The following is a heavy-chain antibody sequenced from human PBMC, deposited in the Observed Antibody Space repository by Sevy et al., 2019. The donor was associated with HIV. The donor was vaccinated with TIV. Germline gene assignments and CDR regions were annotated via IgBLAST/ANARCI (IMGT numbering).Heavy chain of an antibody. CDR3: AREDIVLGEDNYYGIDV. Sequence: GGSLRLSCAASGFTFSTDGMHWVRQAPGKGLEWVALIWYDGSDKYYADSVKGRFTISRDNSKNTLYLQMNSLRAEDTAVYYCAREDIVLGEDNYYGIDVWGQGTTVTVSS. J-gene: IGHJ6*02. CDR2: IWYDGSDK. D-gene: IGHD2-15*01. V-gene: IGHV3-33*01. CDR1: GFTFSTDG.